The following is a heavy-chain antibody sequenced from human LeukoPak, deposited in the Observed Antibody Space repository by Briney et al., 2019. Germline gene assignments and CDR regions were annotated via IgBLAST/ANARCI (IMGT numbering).Heavy chain of an antibody. CDR2: ISSGGAGT. V-gene: IGHV3-23*01. CDR3: AKARRRYQPLYASLQHPFDY. D-gene: IGHD2-2*02. CDR1: GFTFSSYA. J-gene: IGHJ4*02. Sequence: GGSLRLSCAASGFTFSSYAMSWVRQAPGKGLGWVSGISSGGAGTYFADSVKGRFTISRDNSNNTLYLEMNSLRAEDTALYFCAKARRRYQPLYASLQHPFDYWGQGTLVTVSS.